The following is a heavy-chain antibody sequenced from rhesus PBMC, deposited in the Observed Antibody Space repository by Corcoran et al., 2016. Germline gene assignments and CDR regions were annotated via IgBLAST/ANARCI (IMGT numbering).Heavy chain of an antibody. CDR1: GGSISSNY. V-gene: IGHV4-173*01. J-gene: IGHJ4*01. CDR2: ISGSGGST. D-gene: IGHD5-30*01. CDR3: ARGVGYSTFDY. Sequence: QLQLQESGPGLVKPSETLSLTCAVSGGSISSNYWSWIRQPPGKGLELIGRISGSGGSTDYNPSLKCRVTILTDTSKNPFSLKLSSVTAADTAVYYCARGVGYSTFDYWGQGVLVTVSS.